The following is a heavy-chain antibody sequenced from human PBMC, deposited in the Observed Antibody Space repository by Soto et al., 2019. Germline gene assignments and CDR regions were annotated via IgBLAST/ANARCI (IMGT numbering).Heavy chain of an antibody. Sequence: SSVTVSRKASGGTFSSYAISWLRQAPGKGLEWMGGFIPIYGTTNYAQKFQGRVTITEDTSTNSAYMELSSLRSEDTAVYYCARDGCGYYSFDYWGQGTLVTVSS. J-gene: IGHJ4*02. D-gene: IGHD3-22*01. CDR2: FIPIYGTT. CDR3: ARDGCGYYSFDY. V-gene: IGHV1-69*06. CDR1: GGTFSSYA.